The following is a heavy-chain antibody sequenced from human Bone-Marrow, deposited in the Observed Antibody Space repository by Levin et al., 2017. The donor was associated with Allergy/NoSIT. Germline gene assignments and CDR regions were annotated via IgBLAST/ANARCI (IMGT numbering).Heavy chain of an antibody. CDR1: GYTFTSYY. CDR2: INPSGGST. D-gene: IGHD1-26*01. Sequence: GESLKISCKASGYTFTSYYMHWVRQAPGQGLEWMGIINPSGGSTSYAQKFQGRVTMTRDTSTSTVYMELSSLRSEDTAVYYCARAGGSYAFDYWGQGTLVTVSS. CDR3: ARAGGSYAFDY. V-gene: IGHV1-46*01. J-gene: IGHJ4*02.